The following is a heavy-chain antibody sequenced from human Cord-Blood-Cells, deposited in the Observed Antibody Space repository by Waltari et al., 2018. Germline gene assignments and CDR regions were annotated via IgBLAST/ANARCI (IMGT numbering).Heavy chain of an antibody. Sequence: EVQLLASGGGLLEPGGSLRLPCAASGLTFSNACMSWIRQAPGNGLEWVGRIKSKTEGGTTDYAAPVKGRFTISRDGSKNTLYLQMNSLKTEDTAVYYCTTEGSSSFDYWGQGTLVTVSS. CDR1: GLTFSNAC. CDR3: TTEGSSSFDY. CDR2: IKSKTEGGTT. D-gene: IGHD6-6*01. V-gene: IGHV3-15*01. J-gene: IGHJ4*02.